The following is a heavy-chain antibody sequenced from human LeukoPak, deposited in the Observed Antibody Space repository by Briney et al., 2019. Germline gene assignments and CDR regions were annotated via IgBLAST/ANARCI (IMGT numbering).Heavy chain of an antibody. CDR3: ARHHPIFIVVVPAATFDY. J-gene: IGHJ4*02. Sequence: PSETLSLTCAASGGSISSKTTIYYWGWIRQPPVKGLEWIGSIYYSGSTYYNPSLKSRVTISVDTSKNQFSLKLSSVTAADTAVYYCARHHPIFIVVVPAATFDYWSQGTLVTVSS. D-gene: IGHD2-2*01. CDR2: IYYSGST. CDR1: GGSISSKTTIYY. V-gene: IGHV4-39*01.